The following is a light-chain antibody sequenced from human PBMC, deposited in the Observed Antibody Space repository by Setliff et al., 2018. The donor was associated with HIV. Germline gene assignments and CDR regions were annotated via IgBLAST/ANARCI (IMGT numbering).Light chain of an antibody. Sequence: QSVLTQPPSASGSPGQSVTISCTGTSSDVGGYNYVSWYQQHPGKAPKRMIYEVSNRPSGVPDRFSGSKSGNTASLTVSGLQAEDEADYYCSSYAGSNNYVFGTGTKVTVL. CDR2: EVS. J-gene: IGLJ1*01. V-gene: IGLV2-8*01. CDR3: SSYAGSNNYV. CDR1: SSDVGGYNY.